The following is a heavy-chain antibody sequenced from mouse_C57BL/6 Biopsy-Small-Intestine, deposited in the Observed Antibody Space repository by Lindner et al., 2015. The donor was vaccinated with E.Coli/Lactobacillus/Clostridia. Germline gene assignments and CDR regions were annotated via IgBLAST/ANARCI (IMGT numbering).Heavy chain of an antibody. J-gene: IGHJ2*01. CDR2: ISGGSSTI. Sequence: EVQLQESGGGLVKPGGSLKLSCAASGITFSDYGMYWVRRAPEKGLEWVAYISGGSSTIYYADTVKGRFTISRDNAKNTLFLQMTSLRSEDTAVYYCATHYYGSRDYWGQGTTLTVSS. D-gene: IGHD1-1*01. CDR1: GITFSDYG. V-gene: IGHV5-17*01. CDR3: ATHYYGSRDY.